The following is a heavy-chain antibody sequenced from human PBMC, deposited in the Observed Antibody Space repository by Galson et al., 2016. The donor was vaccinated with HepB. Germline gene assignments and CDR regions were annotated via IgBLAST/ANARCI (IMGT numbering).Heavy chain of an antibody. Sequence: SLRLSCAASGFTFSSYAMNWVRQGPGKGLEWVSYISSGSSTIYYADSVKGRFAISRDNAKNSLYLQMSSLRDEDTAVYYCARDETWTIRGLIMTSKFDFWGQGTLVTVSS. D-gene: IGHD3-10*01. CDR3: ARDETWTIRGLIMTSKFDF. J-gene: IGHJ4*02. CDR1: GFTFSSYA. CDR2: ISSGSSTI. V-gene: IGHV3-48*02.